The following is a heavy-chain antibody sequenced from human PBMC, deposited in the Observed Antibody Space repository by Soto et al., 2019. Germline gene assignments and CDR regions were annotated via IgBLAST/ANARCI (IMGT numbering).Heavy chain of an antibody. CDR2: IYYAGTT. Sequence: PSETQSHTSSFSGCTLSGYYWTWTRQPPGKGLEWIGYIYYAGTTAYNPSLKSRVTLSLDTSKNHFSLKMDSVTAADTAVYYCTRLGGYYQALDYWGQGTLVTVSS. CDR3: TRLGGYYQALDY. V-gene: IGHV4-59*08. D-gene: IGHD3-3*01. CDR1: GCTLSGYY. J-gene: IGHJ4*02.